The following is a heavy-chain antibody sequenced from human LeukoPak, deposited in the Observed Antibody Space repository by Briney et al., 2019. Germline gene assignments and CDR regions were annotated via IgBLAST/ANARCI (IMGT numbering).Heavy chain of an antibody. Sequence: SETLSLTCTVSGYSISSGYYWGWIRQPPGKGLEWIGSIYHSGSTYYNPSLKSRVTISVDTSKNQFSLKLSSVTAADTAVYYCARAHCSSTSCPSPGDSYWFDPWGQGTLVTVSS. CDR2: IYHSGST. CDR3: ARAHCSSTSCPSPGDSYWFDP. CDR1: GYSISSGYY. D-gene: IGHD2-2*01. J-gene: IGHJ5*02. V-gene: IGHV4-38-2*02.